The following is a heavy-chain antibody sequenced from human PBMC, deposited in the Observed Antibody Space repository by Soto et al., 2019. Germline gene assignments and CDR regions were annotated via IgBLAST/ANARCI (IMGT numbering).Heavy chain of an antibody. CDR3: AKEVLPSYYYGMDV. Sequence: PGGSLRLSCAPSGFTFSSYGMHWVRQAPGKGLEWVAVISYDGSNKYYADSVKGRFTISRDNSKNTLYLQMNSLRAEDTAVYYCAKEVLPSYYYGMDVWGQGT. CDR1: GFTFSSYG. V-gene: IGHV3-30*18. CDR2: ISYDGSNK. J-gene: IGHJ6*02.